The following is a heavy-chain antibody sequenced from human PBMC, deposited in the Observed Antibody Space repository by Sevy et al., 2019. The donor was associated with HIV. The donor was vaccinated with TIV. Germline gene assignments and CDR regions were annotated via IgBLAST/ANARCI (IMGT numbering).Heavy chain of an antibody. J-gene: IGHJ4*02. V-gene: IGHV3-7*01. CDR3: ATFSVGY. CDR2: INQDGNEK. Sequence: GGCLRLSCAASGFTFSDSWMHWVRQAPGKGLEWVANINQDGNEKYYVDSVKGRFTISRDNAKNSLYLQMNSLRDDDTAVYYCATFSVGYWGQGTLVTVSS. CDR1: GFTFSDSW. D-gene: IGHD3-3*01.